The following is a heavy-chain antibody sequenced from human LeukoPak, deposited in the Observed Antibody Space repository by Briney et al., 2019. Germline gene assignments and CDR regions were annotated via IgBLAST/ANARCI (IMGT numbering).Heavy chain of an antibody. Sequence: SETLSLTCTVSGGSINNYYWSWIRQPAGKGLEWIGRIYTRGSTNYNPSLKSRVTMSVDTSKKQFSLKLSSVTAADTAVYYCDRGRYCSADICSGGDAFDIWGQGTMVSVSS. CDR2: IYTRGST. V-gene: IGHV4-4*07. CDR1: GGSINNYY. D-gene: IGHD2-15*01. J-gene: IGHJ3*02. CDR3: DRGRYCSADICSGGDAFDI.